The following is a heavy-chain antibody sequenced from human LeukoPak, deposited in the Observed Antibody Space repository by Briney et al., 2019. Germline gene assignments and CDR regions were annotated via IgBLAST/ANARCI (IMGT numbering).Heavy chain of an antibody. CDR2: ISSSGSTI. J-gene: IGHJ4*02. CDR1: GFTFSSYG. CDR3: ARDGGVVAATHHDY. Sequence: GGSLRLSCAASGFTFSSYGMSWVRQAPGKGLEWVSYISSSGSTIYYADSVKGRFTISRDNAKNSLYLQMNSLRAEDTAVYYCARDGGVVAATHHDYWGQGTLVTVSS. D-gene: IGHD2-15*01. V-gene: IGHV3-48*04.